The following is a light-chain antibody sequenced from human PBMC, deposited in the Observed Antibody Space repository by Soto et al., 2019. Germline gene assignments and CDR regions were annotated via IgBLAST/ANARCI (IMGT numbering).Light chain of an antibody. V-gene: IGLV1-44*01. Sequence: QSVLIQPPSVSGTPGQRVTTSCSGSSSNIGSHTVSWYQQLPGTAPKLLIYSSDQRPSGVPDRFSGSKSGTSASLAISGLQSEDEADYFCAAWDDRLNGYVFATGTKSPS. CDR2: SSD. CDR3: AAWDDRLNGYV. J-gene: IGLJ1*01. CDR1: SSNIGSHT.